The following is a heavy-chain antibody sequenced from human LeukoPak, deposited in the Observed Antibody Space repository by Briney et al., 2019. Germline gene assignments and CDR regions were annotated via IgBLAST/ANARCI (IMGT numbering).Heavy chain of an antibody. V-gene: IGHV1-69*15. CDR1: GGTFSSYA. CDR3: AREEDYDILTGYFGY. D-gene: IGHD3-9*01. J-gene: IGHJ4*02. Sequence: GASVKVSCKASGGTFSSYAISWVRQAPGQGLEWMGRIFPIFATANYAQKFQGRVTITADESTSTAYMELSSLRSEDTAVYYCAREEDYDILTGYFGYWGQGTLVTVSS. CDR2: IFPIFATA.